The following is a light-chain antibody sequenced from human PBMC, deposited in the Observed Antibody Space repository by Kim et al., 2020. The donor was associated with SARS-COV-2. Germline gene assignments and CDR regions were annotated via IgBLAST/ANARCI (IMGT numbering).Light chain of an antibody. Sequence: LSASLGDRVTIPCRASQGISDCLAWYQQKPGKAPKLLIYRASGLETGVPSRFSGSGSGTEFTLTINSLQPDDFATYYCQQYNRYPTFGQGTKLEI. J-gene: IGKJ2*01. CDR2: RAS. V-gene: IGKV1-5*03. CDR1: QGISDC. CDR3: QQYNRYPT.